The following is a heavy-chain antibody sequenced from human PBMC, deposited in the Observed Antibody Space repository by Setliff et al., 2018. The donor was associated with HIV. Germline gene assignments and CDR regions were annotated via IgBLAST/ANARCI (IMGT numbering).Heavy chain of an antibody. V-gene: IGHV4-59*01. J-gene: IGHJ4*02. Sequence: PSETLSLTCTVSGGSISSYHWGWIRQPPGKGLEWIGYIYYSGTTNYNSSLKSRVTIPVATSKTQFFLKLSSVTAADTAVYYCARGLLVDDADPFDYWGQGTLVTVSS. D-gene: IGHD2-8*02. CDR1: GGSISSYH. CDR2: IYYSGTT. CDR3: ARGLLVDDADPFDY.